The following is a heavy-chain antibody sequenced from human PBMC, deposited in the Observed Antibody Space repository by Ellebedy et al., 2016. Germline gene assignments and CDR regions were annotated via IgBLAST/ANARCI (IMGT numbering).Heavy chain of an antibody. CDR3: ARSDFGVATAIYYYYYMDV. CDR2: MNPNSGNT. D-gene: IGHD3-3*01. J-gene: IGHJ6*03. CDR1: GHTFTSYD. Sequence: ASVKVSCXASGHTFTSYDINWVRQATGQGLEWMGWMNPNSGNTGYAQKFQGRVTMTRNTSISTAYMELSSLRSEDTAVYYCARSDFGVATAIYYYYYMDVWGKGTTVTVSS. V-gene: IGHV1-8*01.